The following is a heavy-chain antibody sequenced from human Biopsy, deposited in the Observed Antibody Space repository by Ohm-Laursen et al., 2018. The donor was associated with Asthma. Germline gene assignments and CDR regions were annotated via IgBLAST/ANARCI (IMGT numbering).Heavy chain of an antibody. V-gene: IGHV3-30*03. D-gene: IGHD2-8*01. J-gene: IGHJ6*02. Sequence: RGLSCTASGFTFSNYGMHWVRQVAGKGLDWVAVVTYDGISQYYAESVKGRFTISRDNSRNTLNLQMNSVRPDDTAVYFCARERAGVLGSYNGMDVWGPGTTVSVSS. CDR3: ARERAGVLGSYNGMDV. CDR1: GFTFSNYG. CDR2: VTYDGISQ.